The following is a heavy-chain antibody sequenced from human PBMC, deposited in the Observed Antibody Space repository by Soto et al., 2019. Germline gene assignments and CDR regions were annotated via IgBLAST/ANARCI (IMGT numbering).Heavy chain of an antibody. V-gene: IGHV4-4*07. CDR2: IYTSGST. CDR3: ARARGTGSSSFEFAY. D-gene: IGHD6-13*01. Sequence: PSETLSLTCTVSGGSISSYYWSWIRQPAGKGLEWIGRIYTSGSTNYNPSLKSRVTMSVDTSKNQFSLKLSSVTAADTAVYYCARARGTGSSSFEFAYWGQETLVTVSS. CDR1: GGSISSYY. J-gene: IGHJ4*02.